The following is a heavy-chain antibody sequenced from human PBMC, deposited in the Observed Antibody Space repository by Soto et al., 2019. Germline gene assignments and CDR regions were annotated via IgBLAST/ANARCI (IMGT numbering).Heavy chain of an antibody. J-gene: IGHJ4*02. V-gene: IGHV4-39*07. Sequence: SETLSLTCTVSGGSISSSSYYWGWIRQPPGKGLEWIGSIYYSGSTCYNPSLKSRVTISVDTSKNQFSLKLSSVTAADTAVYYCARGGVTTIDYWGQGTLVTVSS. CDR1: GGSISSSSYY. CDR3: ARGGVTTIDY. CDR2: IYYSGST. D-gene: IGHD4-17*01.